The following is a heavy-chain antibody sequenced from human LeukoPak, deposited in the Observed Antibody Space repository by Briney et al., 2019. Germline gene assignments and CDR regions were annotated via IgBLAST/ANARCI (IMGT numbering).Heavy chain of an antibody. J-gene: IGHJ4*02. D-gene: IGHD6-19*01. CDR1: GFTFSSYW. CDR3: ARGARQWLVPDFDY. V-gene: IGHV3-7*01. Sequence: GGSLRLSCAASGFTFSSYWMSWVRQAPGKGLEWVANIKQDGSEKYYVDSVKGRFTIPRDNAKNSLYLQMNSLRAEDTAVYYCARGARQWLVPDFDYWGQGTLVTVSS. CDR2: IKQDGSEK.